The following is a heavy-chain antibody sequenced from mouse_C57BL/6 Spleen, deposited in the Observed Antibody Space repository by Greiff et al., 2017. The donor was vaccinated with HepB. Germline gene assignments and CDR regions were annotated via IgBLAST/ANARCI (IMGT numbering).Heavy chain of an antibody. V-gene: IGHV1-55*01. Sequence: QVQLQQPGAELVKPGASVKMSCKASGYTFTSYWITWVKQRPGQGLEWIGDIYPGSGSTNYNEKFKSKATLTVDTSSRTAYMQLSSLTSEDSAVYYCARYEDSSGFGRAMDYWGQGTSVTVSS. J-gene: IGHJ4*01. CDR2: IYPGSGST. CDR1: GYTFTSYW. CDR3: ARYEDSSGFGRAMDY. D-gene: IGHD3-2*02.